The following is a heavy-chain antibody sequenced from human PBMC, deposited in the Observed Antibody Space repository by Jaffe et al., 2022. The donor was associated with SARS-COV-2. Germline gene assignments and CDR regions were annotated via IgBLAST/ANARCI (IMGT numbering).Heavy chain of an antibody. V-gene: IGHV4-59*01. D-gene: IGHD3-22*01. J-gene: IGHJ1*01. CDR3: ARVAYYDSSGYYREYFQH. CDR2: IYYSGST. Sequence: QVQLQESGPGLVKPSETLSLTCTVSGGSIRSYYWSWIRQPPGKGLEWIGYIYYSGSTNYNPSLKSRVTISVDTSKNQFSLKLSSVTAADTAVYYCARVAYYDSSGYYREYFQHWGQGTLVTVSS. CDR1: GGSIRSYY.